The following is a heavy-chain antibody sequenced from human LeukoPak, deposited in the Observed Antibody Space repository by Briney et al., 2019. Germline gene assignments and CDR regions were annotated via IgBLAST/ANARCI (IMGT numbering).Heavy chain of an antibody. V-gene: IGHV1-69*05. CDR3: ARNHDNTGYYDAYFDY. J-gene: IGHJ4*02. Sequence: SVKVSCKASGGTFSNYAINWVRQAPGQGLDWMGGIFPMFATVNYAQKFQGRVTITTDESTNTAYMELSGLRSEDTAVYYCARNHDNTGYYDAYFDYWGQGTLVTVSS. CDR2: IFPMFATV. D-gene: IGHD3-22*01. CDR1: GGTFSNYA.